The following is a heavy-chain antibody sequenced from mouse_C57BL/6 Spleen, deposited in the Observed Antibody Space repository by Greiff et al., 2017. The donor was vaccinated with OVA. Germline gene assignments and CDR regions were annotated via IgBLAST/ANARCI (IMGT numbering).Heavy chain of an antibody. J-gene: IGHJ3*01. CDR3: ARGGDYDGGFAY. CDR1: GYTFTDYY. CDR2: IYPGSGNT. D-gene: IGHD2-4*01. V-gene: IGHV1-76*01. Sequence: VKLQESGAELVRPGASVKLSCKASGYTFTDYYINWVKQRPGQGLEWIARIYPGSGNTYYNEKFKGKATLTAEKSSSTAYMQLSSLTSEDSAVYFCARGGDYDGGFAYWGQGTLVTVSA.